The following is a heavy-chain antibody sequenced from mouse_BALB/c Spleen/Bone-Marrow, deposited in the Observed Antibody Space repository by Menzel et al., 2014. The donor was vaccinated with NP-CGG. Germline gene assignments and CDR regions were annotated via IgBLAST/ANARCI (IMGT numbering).Heavy chain of an antibody. J-gene: IGHJ2*01. CDR1: GYAFSGYW. CDR2: IYPGDGDT. CDR3: ARGGISVDY. Sequence: QVHVKQSGAELVRPGSSVKISCKASGYAFSGYWMNWVKPRPGQGLEWIGQIYPGDGDTDYNGKFKGKATLTADKSSSTAYMQLSSLTSEDSAVYFCARGGISVDYWGQGTTLTVSS. V-gene: IGHV1-80*01.